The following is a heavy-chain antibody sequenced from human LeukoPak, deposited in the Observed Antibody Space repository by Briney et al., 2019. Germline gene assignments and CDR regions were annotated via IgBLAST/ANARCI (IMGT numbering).Heavy chain of an antibody. V-gene: IGHV3-48*01. D-gene: IGHD5-12*01. CDR1: EFTFSSYS. Sequence: GGSLRLSCAASEFTFSSYSMNWVRQAPGKGLEWVSYITNSGNSKSYADSVKGRFTISRDNTKNSLYLQMNGLRAEDTAVYYCARSRGVSGYDFAYWGQGTLVTVSS. CDR3: ARSRGVSGYDFAY. J-gene: IGHJ4*02. CDR2: ITNSGNSK.